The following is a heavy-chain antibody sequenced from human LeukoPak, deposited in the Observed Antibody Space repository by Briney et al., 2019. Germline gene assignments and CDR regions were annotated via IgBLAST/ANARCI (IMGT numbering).Heavy chain of an antibody. J-gene: IGHJ6*02. D-gene: IGHD3-3*01. V-gene: IGHV3-21*01. CDR3: ARDYDFWSGYDYYGMDV. CDR2: ISSSSSYI. CDR1: GFIFSSYS. Sequence: GGSLRLSCAASGFIFSSYSMNWVRQVPGKGLEWVSSISSSSSYIYYADSVKGRFTISRDNAKNSLYLQMNSLRAEDTAVYYCARDYDFWSGYDYYGMDVWGQGTTVTVSS.